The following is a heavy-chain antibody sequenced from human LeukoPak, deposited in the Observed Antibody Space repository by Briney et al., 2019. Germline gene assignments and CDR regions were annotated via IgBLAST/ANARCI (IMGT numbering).Heavy chain of an antibody. V-gene: IGHV1-8*01. J-gene: IGHJ4*02. Sequence: ASVKVSCKASGYTFTSYDINWVRQATGQGLEWVGWMTPNSGNTGYAQKFQGRVTMTTNTSRSTAYMELSSLRSEDTAAVYYCARAFHYYGSGSYYDWGQRTLVTVSS. CDR1: GYTFTSYD. CDR2: MTPNSGNT. CDR3: ARAFHYYGSGSYYD. D-gene: IGHD3-10*01.